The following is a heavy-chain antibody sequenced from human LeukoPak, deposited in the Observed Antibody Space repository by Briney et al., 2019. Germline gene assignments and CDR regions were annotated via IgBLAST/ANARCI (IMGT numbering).Heavy chain of an antibody. Sequence: ASVKVSCKASGYTFTGYHMHWVRQAPGQGLEWMGRINPNSGDTNYAQKFQGRVTMTRDTSISTAYMELSRLRSDDTAVYYCARALRETLTGYYLFDYWGQGTLVTVSS. V-gene: IGHV1-2*06. CDR2: INPNSGDT. CDR1: GYTFTGYH. D-gene: IGHD3-9*01. CDR3: ARALRETLTGYYLFDY. J-gene: IGHJ4*02.